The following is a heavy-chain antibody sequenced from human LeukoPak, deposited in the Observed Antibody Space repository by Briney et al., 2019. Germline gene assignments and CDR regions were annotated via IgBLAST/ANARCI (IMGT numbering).Heavy chain of an antibody. CDR3: AKAIVPSATSPYDY. J-gene: IGHJ4*01. D-gene: IGHD2-2*01. CDR1: GFSFNTHA. CDR2: ITGSSGRT. V-gene: IGHV3-23*01. Sequence: PGGSLRLSCAASGFSFNTHAMTWVRQAPGKGLEWISTITGSSGRTYYADSVKGRFTISRDNSKNTLFLQMHSLRGEDTAVYYCAKAIVPSATSPYDYWGHGIMVTVSS.